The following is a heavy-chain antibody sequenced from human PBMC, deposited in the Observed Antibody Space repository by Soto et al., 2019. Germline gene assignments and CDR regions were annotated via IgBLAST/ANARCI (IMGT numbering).Heavy chain of an antibody. CDR2: ISYSGHT. V-gene: IGHV4-59*08. J-gene: IGHJ6*02. CDR3: ATQGFGTLHGLVDV. CDR1: GGSITSITNHY. D-gene: IGHD1-7*01. Sequence: QVRLQESGPGLVKPSETLSLTCTVSGGSITSITNHYCSWIRQPPGKGLEWIGYISYSGHTSYNPSVQSREGRAAHTSKKQVCLTLASVTAADTAVYDCATQGFGTLHGLVDVWGQGTTVTVSS.